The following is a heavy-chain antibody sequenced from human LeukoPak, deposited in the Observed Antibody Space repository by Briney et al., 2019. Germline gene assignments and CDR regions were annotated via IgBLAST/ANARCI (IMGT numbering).Heavy chain of an antibody. CDR1: GGTISSYT. CDR2: IIPILGIA. CDR3: ARGIRAHVGRSDY. V-gene: IGHV1-69*02. J-gene: IGHJ4*02. D-gene: IGHD3-10*01. Sequence: AASVKVSCKASGGTISSYTISWVRQAPGQGLEWMGRIIPILGIANYAQKFQGRVTITADKSTSTAYMELSSLRSEDTAVYYCARGIRAHVGRSDYWGQGTLVTVSS.